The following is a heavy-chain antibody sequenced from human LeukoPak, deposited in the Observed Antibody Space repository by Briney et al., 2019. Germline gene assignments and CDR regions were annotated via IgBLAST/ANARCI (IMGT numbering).Heavy chain of an antibody. D-gene: IGHD1-26*01. CDR3: ARGVVNMGYSGSYFNPLTFDY. J-gene: IGHJ4*02. Sequence: GASVKVSCKASGYTFTSYGISWVRQAPGQGLEWMGWINPNSGGTNYAQKFQGRVTMTRDTSISTAYMELSRLRSDDTAVYYCARGVVNMGYSGSYFNPLTFDYWGQGTLVTVSS. CDR2: INPNSGGT. V-gene: IGHV1-2*02. CDR1: GYTFTSYG.